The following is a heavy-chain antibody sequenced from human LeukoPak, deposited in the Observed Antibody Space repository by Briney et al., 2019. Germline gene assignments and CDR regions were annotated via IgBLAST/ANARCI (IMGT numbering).Heavy chain of an antibody. D-gene: IGHD3-10*01. CDR2: ISCSGGST. J-gene: IGHJ4*02. CDR1: GFTFSSDA. V-gene: IGHV3-23*01. CDR3: AKAHRYSSSSGYYYDSGSLDY. Sequence: GGSLRLSCAASGFTFSSDAMSWVRQAPGMGLEWVSAISCSGGSTYYADSVKGRFTISRDNSKYTLYLQMNRLRAEDTAVYYCAKAHRYSSSSGYYYDSGSLDYWGQGTLVTVSS.